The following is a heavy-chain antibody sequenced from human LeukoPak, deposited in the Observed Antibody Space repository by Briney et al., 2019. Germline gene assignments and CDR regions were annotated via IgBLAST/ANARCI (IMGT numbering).Heavy chain of an antibody. CDR1: GFTFSTFA. D-gene: IGHD4-11*01. CDR3: AKDLYSNRGGYLDY. Sequence: GRSLRLSCAASGFTFSTFAVHWVRQAPGKGLEWVAGISYDGSNKFYADSVKGRFTISRDNPKNTLFLQMNSLRAEDTAVYYCAKDLYSNRGGYLDYWGQGTLVTVSS. J-gene: IGHJ4*02. CDR2: ISYDGSNK. V-gene: IGHV3-30-3*01.